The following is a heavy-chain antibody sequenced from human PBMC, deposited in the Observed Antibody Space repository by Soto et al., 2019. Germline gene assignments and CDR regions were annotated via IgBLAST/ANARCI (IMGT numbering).Heavy chain of an antibody. J-gene: IGHJ5*01. CDR1: VFTVGNYG. CDR2: ISGGGGST. Sequence: GSLRLSCAASVFTVGNYGMNWVREAPGKGLEWVSGISGGGGSTYYADSVKGRFTISRDPSKNTIFLEMNSLRAEDTAVYYCAKGFIVVVTVIRPDDAFDAWGQGTLVTVSS. V-gene: IGHV3-23*01. CDR3: AKGFIVVVTVIRPDDAFDA. D-gene: IGHD2-21*02.